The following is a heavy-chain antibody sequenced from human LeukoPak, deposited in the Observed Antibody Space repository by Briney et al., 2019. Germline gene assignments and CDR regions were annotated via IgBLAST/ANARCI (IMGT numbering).Heavy chain of an antibody. CDR1: GFTFSSYW. D-gene: IGHD6-19*01. J-gene: IGHJ1*01. V-gene: IGHV3-7*01. CDR2: IKQDGSEK. Sequence: PGGSLRLSCAASGFTFSSYWMSWVRQAPGKGLEWVANIKQDGSEKYYVDSVKGRFTISRDNAKNSLYLQMNSLRAEDTAVYYCAKLPNTVSGQDAEYFQHWGQGTLVTVSS. CDR3: AKLPNTVSGQDAEYFQH.